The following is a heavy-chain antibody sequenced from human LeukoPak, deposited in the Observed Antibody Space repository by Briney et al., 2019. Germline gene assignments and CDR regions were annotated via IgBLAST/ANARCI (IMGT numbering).Heavy chain of an antibody. D-gene: IGHD3-3*01. CDR3: ARDKDFGVAADAFDI. CDR2: IWYDGSNK. Sequence: GGSLRLSCAASGFTFSSYGMHWVRQAPGKGLEWVAVIWYDGSNKYYADSVKGRFTISRDNSKNTLYLQMNSLRAEDTAVYYCARDKDFGVAADAFDIWGQGTMVTVSS. J-gene: IGHJ3*02. CDR1: GFTFSSYG. V-gene: IGHV3-33*01.